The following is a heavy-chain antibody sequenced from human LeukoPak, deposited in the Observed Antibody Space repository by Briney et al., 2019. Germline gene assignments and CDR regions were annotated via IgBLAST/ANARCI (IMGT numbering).Heavy chain of an antibody. CDR1: GFTFSSYE. J-gene: IGHJ4*02. CDR3: ARADLSGSYFHPHFLDY. D-gene: IGHD1-26*01. Sequence: GGSLKLSCAASGFTFSSYEMNWVRQAPGKGLEWVSSISDSSSYIYYADSLKGRFTISRDNAKNSLYLQINSLRAEDTAVYYCARADLSGSYFHPHFLDYWGQGTLVSVSS. CDR2: ISDSSSYI. V-gene: IGHV3-21*01.